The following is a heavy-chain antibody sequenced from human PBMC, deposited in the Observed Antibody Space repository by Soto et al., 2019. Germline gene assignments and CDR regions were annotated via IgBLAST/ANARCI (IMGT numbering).Heavy chain of an antibody. D-gene: IGHD2-15*01. Sequence: SETLSLTCTVSGGSIYRSGYYWGWIRQPPGRGLEWIGNIDYNGVTYSNPSLKSRVTISRDASKNQFSLKLTSVTAADTALYYCGKVLVGATGHTDSDSWGPGTLVTVSS. J-gene: IGHJ4*02. V-gene: IGHV4-39*01. CDR1: GGSIYRSGYY. CDR3: GKVLVGATGHTDSDS. CDR2: IDYNGVT.